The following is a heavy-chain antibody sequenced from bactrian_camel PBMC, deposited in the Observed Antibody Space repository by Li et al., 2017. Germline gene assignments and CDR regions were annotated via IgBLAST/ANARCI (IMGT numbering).Heavy chain of an antibody. J-gene: IGHJ4*01. CDR2: TDGDGRT. CDR3: ATGLLPYCSGAYCYTHYNY. V-gene: IGHV3S53*01. D-gene: IGHD2*01. Sequence: QVQLVESGGGSVQTGGSLRLSCAASGTIYSTQCMGWFRQAPGKEREGVSATDGDGRTSYADSVKGRFTVSKDNAKNTLFLQMNSLKPEDTAVYYCATGLLPYCSGAYCYTHYNYWGQGTQVTVS. CDR1: GTIYSTQC.